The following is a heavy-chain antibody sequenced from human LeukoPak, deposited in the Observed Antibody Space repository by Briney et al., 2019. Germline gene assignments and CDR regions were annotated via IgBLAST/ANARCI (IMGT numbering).Heavy chain of an antibody. V-gene: IGHV3-21*01. D-gene: IGHD6-13*01. CDR2: ISSSSSYI. Sequence: PGGSLRLSCAASGFTFSSYSMNWVRQAPGKGLEWVSSISSSSSYIYYADSVKGRFTISRDNAKNSLYLQMNSLRAEDTAVYYCARDLYSSSWYRVSFYWGQGTLVTVSS. CDR1: GFTFSSYS. CDR3: ARDLYSSSWYRVSFY. J-gene: IGHJ4*02.